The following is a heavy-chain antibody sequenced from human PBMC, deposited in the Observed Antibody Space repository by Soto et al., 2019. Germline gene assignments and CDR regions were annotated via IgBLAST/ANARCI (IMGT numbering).Heavy chain of an antibody. D-gene: IGHD2-8*01. CDR1: GDSVSSYSSA. J-gene: IGHJ2*01. V-gene: IGHV6-1*01. CDR2: TYYRSKWYN. CDR3: AREGVYSIWWYFDL. Sequence: QVQLQQSGPGLVKPSQTLSLTCAISGDSVSSYSSAWNWIRQSPSRGLEWLGRTYYRSKWYNDYAISLRSRITINPDTSKNQFFLQLNSVTPEDTAVYYCAREGVYSIWWYFDLWGRGTLVTVSS.